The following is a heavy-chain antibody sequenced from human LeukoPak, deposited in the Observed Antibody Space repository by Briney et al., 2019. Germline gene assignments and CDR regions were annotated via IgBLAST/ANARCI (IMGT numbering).Heavy chain of an antibody. D-gene: IGHD6-13*01. CDR3: ARDLGSSSWYYFDY. J-gene: IGHJ4*02. CDR1: GYTFTGYY. Sequence: GASVKVSCKASGYTFTGYYMHWVRQAPGQGLEWMGWINPSSGGTNYAQKFQGRVTMTRDTSISTAYMELSRLRSDDTAVHYCARDLGSSSWYYFDYWGQGTLVTVSS. V-gene: IGHV1-2*02. CDR2: INPSSGGT.